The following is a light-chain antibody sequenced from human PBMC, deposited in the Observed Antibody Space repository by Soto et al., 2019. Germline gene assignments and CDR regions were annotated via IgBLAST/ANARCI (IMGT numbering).Light chain of an antibody. CDR2: EVN. Sequence: QSALTQPPSTSGSAGQSETISCTGSGSAVATNDYVSWYQQHPGKAPKLIIYEVNRRPSGVPDRFSGSKSGNTASLTVSGLQAEDEAVYHCSSYADSNNLIFGGGTQLTVL. J-gene: IGLJ2*01. V-gene: IGLV2-8*01. CDR1: GSAVATNDY. CDR3: SSYADSNNLI.